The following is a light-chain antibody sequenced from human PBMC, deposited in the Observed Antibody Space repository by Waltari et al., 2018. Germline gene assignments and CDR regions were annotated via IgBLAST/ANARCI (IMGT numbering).Light chain of an antibody. CDR1: QSVSSN. CDR3: QQYSNWPPEVT. Sequence: EIVMTQSPATMSVSPGESANLSCRASQSVSSNLAWYQQKPGQAPRRLIYDASSRATGIPARFSGSGSGTEFTLTISSLQSEDSALYYCQQYSNWPPEVTFGPGTKVDIK. V-gene: IGKV3-15*01. J-gene: IGKJ3*01. CDR2: DAS.